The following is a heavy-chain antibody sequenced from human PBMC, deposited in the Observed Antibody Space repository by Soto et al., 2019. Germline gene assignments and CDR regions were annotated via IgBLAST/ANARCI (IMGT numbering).Heavy chain of an antibody. Sequence: EVQLVESGGGLVQPGGSLRLSCAASGFTFSSYWMSWVRQAPGKGLEWVANIKQDGSEKYYVDSVKGRFTISRDNPKNSLYLQMNRLRAEDTAVYYCARALGDYYGSGSLFDYWGQGTLVTVSS. CDR2: IKQDGSEK. J-gene: IGHJ4*02. D-gene: IGHD3-10*01. V-gene: IGHV3-7*01. CDR1: GFTFSSYW. CDR3: ARALGDYYGSGSLFDY.